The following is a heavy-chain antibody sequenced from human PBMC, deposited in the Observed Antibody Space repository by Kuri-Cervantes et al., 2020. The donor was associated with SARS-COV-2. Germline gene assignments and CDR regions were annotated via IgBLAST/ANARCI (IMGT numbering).Heavy chain of an antibody. CDR3: AREEGGELGEAFDY. V-gene: IGHV3-21*01. J-gene: IGHJ4*02. CDR1: GFTFSGSS. D-gene: IGHD7-27*01. CDR2: IDSSSYYI. Sequence: GGSLRPSCAASGFTFSGSSMNWIRQAPGKGLEWVASIDSSSYYIYHADSVKGRLTIPRDNAKTSLYLQMNSLKPEDTAVYYCAREEGGELGEAFDYWGQGALVTVSS.